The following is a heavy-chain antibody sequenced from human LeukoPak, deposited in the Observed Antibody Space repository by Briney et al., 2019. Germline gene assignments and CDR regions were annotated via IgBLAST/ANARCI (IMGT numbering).Heavy chain of an antibody. V-gene: IGHV3-23*01. Sequence: GGSLRLSCAASGFTFSSYAMSWVRQAPGKGLEWVSAISGSGGSTYYADSVKGRFTISRDNSKNTLYLQMNSLRAEDTAVYYCAKSLTMIVVVITDDAFDIWGQGTMVTVSS. CDR2: ISGSGGST. CDR1: GFTFSSYA. D-gene: IGHD3-22*01. J-gene: IGHJ3*02. CDR3: AKSLTMIVVVITDDAFDI.